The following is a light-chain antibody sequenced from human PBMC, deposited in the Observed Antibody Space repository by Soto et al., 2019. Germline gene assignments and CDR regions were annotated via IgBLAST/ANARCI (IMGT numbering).Light chain of an antibody. CDR2: GAS. CDR1: QSVSNNY. Sequence: ENVFSQNPGTLSLSPGERATPSCWASQSVSNNYLAWYQQKPGQAPRLLIYGASNRATGIPDRFSGSGSGADFTLTISRLEPEDFAVYYCQQYDNSLWTFGQGTKVDI. J-gene: IGKJ1*01. CDR3: QQYDNSLWT. V-gene: IGKV3-20*01.